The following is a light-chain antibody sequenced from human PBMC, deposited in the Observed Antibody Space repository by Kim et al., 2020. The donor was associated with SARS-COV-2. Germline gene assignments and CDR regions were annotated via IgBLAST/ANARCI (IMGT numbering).Light chain of an antibody. J-gene: IGKJ5*01. V-gene: IGKV1-17*01. CDR3: LQHSTYPIT. CDR1: QDIRND. CDR2: GAS. Sequence: AYVGDRVPITCRARQDIRNDLGWYQQNPGRAPKRLFYGASSLQSGVPSRFSGSGSGTEFTLTISSVQPEDFATYFCLQHSTYPITFGQGTRLEIK.